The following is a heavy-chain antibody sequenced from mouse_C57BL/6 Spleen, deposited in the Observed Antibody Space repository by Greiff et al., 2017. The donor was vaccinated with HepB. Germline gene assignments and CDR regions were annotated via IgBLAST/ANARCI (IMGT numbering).Heavy chain of an antibody. D-gene: IGHD3-2*02. CDR1: GYTFTSYW. V-gene: IGHV1-74*01. Sequence: QVQLKQPGAELVKPGASVKVSCKASGYTFTSYWMHWVKQRPGQGLEWIGRIHPSDSDTNYNQKFKGKATLTVDKSSSTAYMQLSSLTSEDSAVYYCATSDSSGYVGWFAYWGQGTLVTVSA. CDR2: IHPSDSDT. CDR3: ATSDSSGYVGWFAY. J-gene: IGHJ3*01.